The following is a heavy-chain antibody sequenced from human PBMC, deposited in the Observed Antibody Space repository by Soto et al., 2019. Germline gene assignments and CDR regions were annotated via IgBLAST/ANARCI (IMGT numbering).Heavy chain of an antibody. J-gene: IGHJ4*02. CDR1: GYTFTGYY. Sequence: GASVKVSCKASGYTFTGYYMHWVRQAPGQGLEWMGWINPNSGGTNYAQKFQGWVTMTRDTSISTAYMELSRLRSDDTAVYYCARVDAVAGTTFDYWGQGTLVTVYS. CDR3: ARVDAVAGTTFDY. V-gene: IGHV1-2*04. D-gene: IGHD6-19*01. CDR2: INPNSGGT.